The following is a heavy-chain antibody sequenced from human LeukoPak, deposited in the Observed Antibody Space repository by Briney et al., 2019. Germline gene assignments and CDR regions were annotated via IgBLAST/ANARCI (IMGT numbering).Heavy chain of an antibody. CDR2: ISAYHGKT. J-gene: IGHJ5*02. V-gene: IGHV1-18*01. CDR1: GYDFSTFG. D-gene: IGHD4-23*01. CDR3: AKDLRWYNNWFDP. Sequence: ASVKVSCKASGYDFSTFGISWVRQAPGEGLEWMGWISAYHGKTNFPQRFQGRVTLTTETSTSTAYMELRSLRSDDTAIYYCAKDLRWYNNWFDPWGQGTLVTVSS.